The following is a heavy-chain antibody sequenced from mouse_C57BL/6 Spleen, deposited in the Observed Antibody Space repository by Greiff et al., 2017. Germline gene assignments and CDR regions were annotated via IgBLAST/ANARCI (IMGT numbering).Heavy chain of an antibody. CDR1: GYTFTGYW. V-gene: IGHV1-9*01. CDR2: IFPGSGST. Sequence: QVQLQQSGAELMKPGASVKLSCKASGYTFTGYWIEWVKQRPGHGLEWIGEIFPGSGSTNYNEKFKGKATFTADTSSNTAYMQLSRLTTEVSAIYYGATCHGDGYYWFAYWGQGTLVTVSA. J-gene: IGHJ3*01. CDR3: ATCHGDGYYWFAY. D-gene: IGHD2-3*01.